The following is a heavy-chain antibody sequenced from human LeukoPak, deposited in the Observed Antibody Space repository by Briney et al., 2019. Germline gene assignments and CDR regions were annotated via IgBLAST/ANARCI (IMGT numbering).Heavy chain of an antibody. V-gene: IGHV1-18*01. J-gene: IGHJ4*02. Sequence: ASVKVSCKASGYTFTTYGLSWVRQAPGQGLEWMGWISAYNGNTNYAQKFQGRVTITADKSTSTAYMELSSLRSEDTAVYYCARRGDGYDSSGYVDYWGQGTLVTVSS. CDR3: ARRGDGYDSSGYVDY. CDR1: GYTFTTYG. D-gene: IGHD3-22*01. CDR2: ISAYNGNT.